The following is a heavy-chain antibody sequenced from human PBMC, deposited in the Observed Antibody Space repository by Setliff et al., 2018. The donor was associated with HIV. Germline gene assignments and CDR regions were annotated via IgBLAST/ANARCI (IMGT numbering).Heavy chain of an antibody. Sequence: SETLSLTCTVSGGSITSTTYYWGWIRQPPGKGLEWIGTIHYTGNTYHNPSLKSRVTIPVEASKNQISLKLTAVTAADSAVYYCARDNSYYYGSGSHYWYGMDVWGQGTTVTVS. V-gene: IGHV4-39*07. CDR3: ARDNSYYYGSGSHYWYGMDV. J-gene: IGHJ6*01. D-gene: IGHD3-10*01. CDR1: GGSITSTTYY. CDR2: IHYTGNT.